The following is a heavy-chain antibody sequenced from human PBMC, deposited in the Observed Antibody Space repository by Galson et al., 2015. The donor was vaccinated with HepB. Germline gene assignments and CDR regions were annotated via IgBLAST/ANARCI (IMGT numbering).Heavy chain of an antibody. CDR2: IWYDGSNK. CDR3: ARERYCGGDCYLADY. V-gene: IGHV3-33*08. D-gene: IGHD2-21*02. Sequence: SLRLSCAASGFTFSSYGMHWVRQAPGKGLEWVAVIWYDGSNKYYADSVKGRFTISRDNSKNTLYLQMNSLRAEDTAVYYCARERYCGGDCYLADYWGQGTLVTVSS. J-gene: IGHJ4*02. CDR1: GFTFSSYG.